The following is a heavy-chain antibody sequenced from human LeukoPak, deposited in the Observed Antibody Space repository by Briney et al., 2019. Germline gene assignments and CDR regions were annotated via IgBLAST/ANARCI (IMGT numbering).Heavy chain of an antibody. J-gene: IGHJ4*02. CDR1: GFTFSSYA. CDR2: ISGSGGST. V-gene: IGHV3-23*01. Sequence: GGSLRLSCAASGFTFSSYAMSWVRQAPGKGLEWVSAISGSGGSTYYADSVKGRFTISRDNSKNTLYLQMNSLRAEGTAVYYCAKEKSITMIVVVITGGYFDYWGQGTLVTVSS. CDR3: AKEKSITMIVVVITGGYFDY. D-gene: IGHD3-22*01.